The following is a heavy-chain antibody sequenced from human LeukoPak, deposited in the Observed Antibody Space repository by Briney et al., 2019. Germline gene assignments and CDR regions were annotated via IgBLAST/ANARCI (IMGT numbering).Heavy chain of an antibody. Sequence: KTSETLSLTCTVSGGSISSYYWSWVRQSPGKGVEWIGYIFTSGWTDYNPSLKSRVTMSVDTSKNQLSMELRFLPAADTAVYYCATSHDVKTAPYDLWGQGTLVTVSS. CDR3: ATSHDVKTAPYDL. J-gene: IGHJ5*02. CDR1: GGSISSYY. D-gene: IGHD2-21*01. V-gene: IGHV4-4*09. CDR2: IFTSGWT.